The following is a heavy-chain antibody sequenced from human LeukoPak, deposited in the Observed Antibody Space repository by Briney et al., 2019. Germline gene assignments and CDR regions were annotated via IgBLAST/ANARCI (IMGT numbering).Heavy chain of an antibody. CDR2: ISSSSSYI. CDR1: GFTFSSYS. J-gene: IGHJ6*03. Sequence: GGSLRLSCAASGFTFSSYSMNWVRQAPGKGLEWVSSISSSSSYIYYADSVKGRFTISRDNAKNSLYLQMNSLRAEDTAVYYCARYGSHYYCMDVWGKGTTVTISS. D-gene: IGHD3-10*01. CDR3: ARYGSHYYCMDV. V-gene: IGHV3-21*01.